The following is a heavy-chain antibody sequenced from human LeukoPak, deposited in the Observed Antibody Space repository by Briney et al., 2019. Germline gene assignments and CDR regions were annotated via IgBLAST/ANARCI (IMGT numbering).Heavy chain of an antibody. V-gene: IGHV7-4-1*02. CDR1: GYTFTSYA. CDR2: INTNTGNP. D-gene: IGHD3-3*01. CDR3: ARASYDFWSGYPAYYYYYMDV. J-gene: IGHJ6*03. Sequence: AASVKVSCKASGYTFTSYAMNWVRQAPGQGLEWKGWINTNTGNPTYAQGFTGRFVFSLDTSVSTAYLQISSLKAEDTAVYYCARASYDFWSGYPAYYYYYMDVWGKGTTVTVSS.